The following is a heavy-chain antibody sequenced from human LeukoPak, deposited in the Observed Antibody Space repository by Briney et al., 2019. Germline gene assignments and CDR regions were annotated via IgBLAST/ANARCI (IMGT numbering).Heavy chain of an antibody. J-gene: IGHJ6*03. Sequence: PSETLSLTCTVSGDSISSGDYYWRWIRQPAGKGLEWIGRISSSGSTNYNPSLKSRVTISVDTSKNQFSLKLSSVTAADTAVYYCARVAGSGDSSSPLYYYYMDVWGKGTTVTVSS. CDR3: ARVAGSGDSSSPLYYYYMDV. CDR1: GDSISSGDYY. CDR2: ISSSGST. V-gene: IGHV4-61*02. D-gene: IGHD3-22*01.